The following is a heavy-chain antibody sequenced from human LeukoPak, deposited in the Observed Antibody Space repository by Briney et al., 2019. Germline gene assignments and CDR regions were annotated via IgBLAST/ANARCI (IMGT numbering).Heavy chain of an antibody. Sequence: ASVKVSCKASGYTFTSYDINWVRQATGQGLEWMGWMNPNSGNTGYAQKFQGRVTMTRNTSISTVYMELSSLRSKDTAVYYCARVDPDYDFWSGYYFDYWGQGTLVTVSS. V-gene: IGHV1-8*01. CDR1: GYTFTSYD. CDR3: ARVDPDYDFWSGYYFDY. D-gene: IGHD3-3*01. J-gene: IGHJ4*02. CDR2: MNPNSGNT.